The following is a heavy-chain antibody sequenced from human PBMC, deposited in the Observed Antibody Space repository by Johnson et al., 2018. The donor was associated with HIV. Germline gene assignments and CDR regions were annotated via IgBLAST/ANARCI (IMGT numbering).Heavy chain of an antibody. CDR1: GFPVSSYA. CDR2: ISYDGTNK. CDR3: AREATYSSSWYVRAFDI. D-gene: IGHD6-13*01. V-gene: IGHV3-30-3*01. Sequence: QVQLVESGGGVVQPGRSLRLSCAASGFPVSSYAMHWVRQAPGKGLEWVAVISYDGTNKYYADPVQGRFTISRDNSKNTLDLQMNSLRAEDTAVYYCAREATYSSSWYVRAFDIWGQGTMVTVSS. J-gene: IGHJ3*02.